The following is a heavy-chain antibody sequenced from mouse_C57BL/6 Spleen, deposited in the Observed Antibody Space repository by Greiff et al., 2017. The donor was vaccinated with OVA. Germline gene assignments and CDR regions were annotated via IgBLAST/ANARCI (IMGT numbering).Heavy chain of an antibody. CDR3: TTIYYGNYVGFAY. J-gene: IGHJ3*01. D-gene: IGHD2-1*01. CDR2: IYPGNSDT. V-gene: IGHV1-5*01. Sequence: VQLQQSGTVLARPGASVKMSCKTSGYTFTSYWMHWVKQRPGQGLEWIGAIYPGNSDTSYNQKFKGKAKLTAVTSASTAYMELSSLTNEDSAVYYCTTIYYGNYVGFAYWGQGTLVTVSA. CDR1: GYTFTSYW.